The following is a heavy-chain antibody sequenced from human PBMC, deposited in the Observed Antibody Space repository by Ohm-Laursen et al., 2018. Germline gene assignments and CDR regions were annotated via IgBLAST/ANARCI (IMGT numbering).Heavy chain of an antibody. CDR3: ARPRPPYSSGSRGTNWFDP. CDR1: GYIFTSYD. CDR2: MNPNSGNT. Sequence: SSVKVSCKASGYIFTSYDINWVRQATGQGLEWMGWMNPNSGNTGYAQKFQGRVTMTRNTSISTAYMELSSLRSEDTAVYYCARPRPPYSSGSRGTNWFDPWGQGTLVTVSS. J-gene: IGHJ5*02. D-gene: IGHD6-19*01. V-gene: IGHV1-8*01.